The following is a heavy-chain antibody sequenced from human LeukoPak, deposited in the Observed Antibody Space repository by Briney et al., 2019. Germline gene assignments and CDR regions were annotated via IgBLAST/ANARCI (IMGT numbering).Heavy chain of an antibody. Sequence: GGSLRLSCAASGFTFSSYDMHWVRQVPGKGLEWVSAICTAGDIYYSGSVKGRFSISRENAKNSLYLQMNSLRAGDTAVYYRARADYYDSSGYLYFDYWGQGTLVTVSS. CDR3: ARADYYDSSGYLYFDY. J-gene: IGHJ4*02. D-gene: IGHD3-22*01. CDR1: GFTFSSYD. CDR2: ICTAGDI. V-gene: IGHV3-13*01.